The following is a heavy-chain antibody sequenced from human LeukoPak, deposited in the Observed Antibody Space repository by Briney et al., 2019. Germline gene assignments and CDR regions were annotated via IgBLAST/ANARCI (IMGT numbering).Heavy chain of an antibody. CDR2: IYYSGST. D-gene: IGHD5-24*01. V-gene: IGHV4-31*03. Sequence: PSQTLSLTCTVSGGSISSGGYYWSWIRQHPRKGLEWIGYIYYSGSTYYNPSLKSRVTISVDTSKNQFSLKLSSVTAADTAVYYCARGRDGYTGTGGFDYWGQGTLVTVSS. CDR3: ARGRDGYTGTGGFDY. J-gene: IGHJ4*02. CDR1: GGSISSGGYY.